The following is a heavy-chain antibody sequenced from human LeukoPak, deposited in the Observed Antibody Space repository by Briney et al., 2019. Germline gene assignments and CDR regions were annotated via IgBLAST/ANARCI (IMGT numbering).Heavy chain of an antibody. D-gene: IGHD5-18*01. V-gene: IGHV3-23*01. CDR3: AKAWAENGYSYGRYYSDY. CDR2: MSGGGGST. Sequence: HPGGSLRLSCAASGFTFSSCAMSWVRQALGKGLEWVSTMSGGGGSTYYADSVKGRFTISRDNSKNTVYLQMNSLRAEDTAVYHCAKAWAENGYSYGRYYSDYWGQGTLVTVSS. CDR1: GFTFSSCA. J-gene: IGHJ4*02.